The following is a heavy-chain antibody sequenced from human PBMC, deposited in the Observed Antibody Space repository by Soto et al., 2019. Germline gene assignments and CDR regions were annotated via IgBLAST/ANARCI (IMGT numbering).Heavy chain of an antibody. J-gene: IGHJ6*02. CDR1: GFTFSNYW. V-gene: IGHV3-74*01. Sequence: EVQLVESGGGLLQPGGSPRLSCAASGFTFSNYWMNWVRQAPGKGLVWVSRINSDGSTTNYADSVKGRVTISRDNAKNTLHLQMNSLRADYTALYYCARIDFWSGMDVWGQGTTVTVSS. D-gene: IGHD3-3*01. CDR3: ARIDFWSGMDV. CDR2: INSDGSTT.